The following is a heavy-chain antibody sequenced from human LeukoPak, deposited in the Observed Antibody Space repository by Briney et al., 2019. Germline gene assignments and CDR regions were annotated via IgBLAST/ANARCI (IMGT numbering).Heavy chain of an antibody. CDR2: INPNSGGT. V-gene: IGHV1-2*02. Sequence: ASVNVSCTASGYTFTIYDINWVRQAPGQGLEWMGWINPNSGGTNYAQKFQGRVTMTRDTSISTAYMELSRLRSDDTAVYYCARMAIAVAGTSHYYYGMDVWGQGTTVTVSS. CDR1: GYTFTIYD. D-gene: IGHD6-19*01. CDR3: ARMAIAVAGTSHYYYGMDV. J-gene: IGHJ6*02.